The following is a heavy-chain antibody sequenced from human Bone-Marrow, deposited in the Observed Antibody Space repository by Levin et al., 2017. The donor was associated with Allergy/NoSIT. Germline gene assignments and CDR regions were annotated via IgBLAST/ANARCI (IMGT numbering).Heavy chain of an antibody. J-gene: IGHJ4*02. D-gene: IGHD5-24*01. CDR3: ARAGYTSAYFDY. V-gene: IGHV3-21*06. CDR2: ISGVSTYT. Sequence: PGGSLRLSCAGSGFPFSSYGMTWVRQAPGKGLEWVSSISGVSTYTFYADSVKGRFTISRDNAKNSLYLQMNSLRPEDTAVYFCARAGYTSAYFDYWGQGALVTVSS. CDR1: GFPFSSYG.